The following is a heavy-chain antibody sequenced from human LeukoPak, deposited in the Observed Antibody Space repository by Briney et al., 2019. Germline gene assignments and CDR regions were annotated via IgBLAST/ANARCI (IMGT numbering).Heavy chain of an antibody. CDR3: ARPGYTYGYAGEKYYYYYMDV. J-gene: IGHJ6*03. D-gene: IGHD5-18*01. Sequence: SETLSLTCAVYGGSFSGYYWSWIRQPPGKGLEWIGEINHSGSTNYNPSLKSRVTISVDTSKNQFSLKLKSVTAADTAVYYCARPGYTYGYAGEKYYYYYMDVWGRGTTVTVSS. CDR2: INHSGST. V-gene: IGHV4-34*01. CDR1: GGSFSGYY.